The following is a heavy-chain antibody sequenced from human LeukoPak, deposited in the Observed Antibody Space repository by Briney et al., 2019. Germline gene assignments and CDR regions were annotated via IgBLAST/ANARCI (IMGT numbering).Heavy chain of an antibody. D-gene: IGHD3-10*01. CDR1: GGSISSSSYY. V-gene: IGHV4-39*07. CDR3: ARRRIADYYGSGSYYNY. J-gene: IGHJ4*02. Sequence: SETLSLTCTVSGGSISSSSYYWGWIRQPPGKGLEWIGSIYYSGSTYYNPSLKSRVTISVDTSKNQFSLKLSSVTAADTAVYYCARRRIADYYGSGSYYNYWGQGTLVTVSS. CDR2: IYYSGST.